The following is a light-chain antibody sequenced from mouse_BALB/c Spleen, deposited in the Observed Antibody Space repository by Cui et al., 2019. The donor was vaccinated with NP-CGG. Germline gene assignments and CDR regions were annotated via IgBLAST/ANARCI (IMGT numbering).Light chain of an antibody. V-gene: IGLV1*01. CDR3: TLWYSNHWV. Sequence: QAVVTQESALTTSPGETVTLTCRSSTGAVTTSNYANWVQEKPDHLFTGLIGGTNNRAPSVPARFSGSLIGDKAALTITGAQTEDEAIYFCTLWYSNHWVFGGGTKLTV. J-gene: IGLJ1*01. CDR1: TGAVTTSNY. CDR2: GTN.